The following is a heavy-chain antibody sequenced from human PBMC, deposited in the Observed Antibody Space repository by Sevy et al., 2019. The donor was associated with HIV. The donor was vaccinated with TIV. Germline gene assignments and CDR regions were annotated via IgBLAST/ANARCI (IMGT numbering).Heavy chain of an antibody. D-gene: IGHD3-16*02. CDR3: SRDLPHLLPWELSRGSDI. CDR2: ISHDEILK. Sequence: GGSLRLSCEASGFTLSDYAVHWVRQAPGKGLGWVAIISHDEILKDYGDSVKGRFTISRDNSKNTVSLQMNSLRTEDTAVYYCSRDLPHLLPWELSRGSDIWGQGTLVTVSS. V-gene: IGHV3-30*04. CDR1: GFTLSDYA. J-gene: IGHJ4*02.